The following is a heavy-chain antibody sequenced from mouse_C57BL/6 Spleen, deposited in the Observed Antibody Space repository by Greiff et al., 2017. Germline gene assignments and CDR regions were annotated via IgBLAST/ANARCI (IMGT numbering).Heavy chain of an antibody. CDR1: GYAFSSYW. CDR3: ARKRDYDYDDGWYFDV. Sequence: QVQLQQSGAELVKPGASVKISCKASGYAFSSYWMNWVKQRPGKGLEWIGQIYPGDGDTNYNGKFKGKDTLTADKSSSTAYMQLSSLTSEDSAVYFCARKRDYDYDDGWYFDVWGTGTTVTVSS. J-gene: IGHJ1*03. D-gene: IGHD2-4*01. V-gene: IGHV1-80*01. CDR2: IYPGDGDT.